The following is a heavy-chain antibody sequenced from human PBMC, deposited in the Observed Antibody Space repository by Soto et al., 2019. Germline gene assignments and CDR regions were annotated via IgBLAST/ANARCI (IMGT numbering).Heavy chain of an antibody. J-gene: IGHJ4*02. V-gene: IGHV3-48*01. CDR3: ARDYGDYGRSFAIFDY. Sequence: GGSLRLSCAASGFTFSSYSMNWVRQAPGKGLEWVSYISSSSSTIYYADSVKGRFTISRDNAKNSLYLQMNSLRAEDTAVYYCARDYGDYGRSFAIFDYWGQGTLVTVSS. CDR2: ISSSSSTI. D-gene: IGHD4-17*01. CDR1: GFTFSSYS.